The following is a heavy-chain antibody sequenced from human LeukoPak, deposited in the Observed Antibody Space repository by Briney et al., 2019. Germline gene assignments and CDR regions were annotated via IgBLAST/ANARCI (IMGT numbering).Heavy chain of an antibody. V-gene: IGHV4-59*01. CDR2: IYYSGST. CDR1: GGSISSYY. Sequence: SETLSLTCTVSGGSISSYYWSWIRQPPGKGLEWIGYIYYSGSTNYNPSLKSRVTISVDTSKNQFSLKLSSVTAADTAVYYCARLYYYDSSGYYYFQGYYYYYYMDVWGKGTTVTVSS. J-gene: IGHJ6*03. CDR3: ARLYYYDSSGYYYFQGYYYYYYMDV. D-gene: IGHD3-22*01.